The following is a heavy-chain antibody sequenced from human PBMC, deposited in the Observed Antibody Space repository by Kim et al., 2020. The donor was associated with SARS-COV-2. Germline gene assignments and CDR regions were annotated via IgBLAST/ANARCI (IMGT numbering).Heavy chain of an antibody. CDR1: GFTFSGSA. D-gene: IGHD1-7*01. CDR3: TSRITGTSSGGPLPHEFDY. CDR2: IRSKANSYAT. Sequence: GGSLRLSCAASGFTFSGSAMHWVRQASGKGLEWVGRIRSKANSYATAYAASVKGRFTISRDDSKNTAYLQMNSLKTEDTAVYYCTSRITGTSSGGPLPHEFDYWGQGTLVAVSS. V-gene: IGHV3-73*01. J-gene: IGHJ4*02.